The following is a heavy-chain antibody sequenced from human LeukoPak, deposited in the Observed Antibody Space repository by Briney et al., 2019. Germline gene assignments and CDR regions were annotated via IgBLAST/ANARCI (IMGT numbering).Heavy chain of an antibody. Sequence: GGSLRLSCAASGFTFSNYWMNWVRQAPGKGLEWVANIKQDGSETYYVDSVKGRFTISRDNAKNSLYLQMNSLRAEDTAVYYCARKDGGVIDDFWSAYYFDYWGQGTLVTVSS. D-gene: IGHD3-3*01. CDR1: GFTFSNYW. J-gene: IGHJ4*02. V-gene: IGHV3-7*01. CDR2: IKQDGSET. CDR3: ARKDGGVIDDFWSAYYFDY.